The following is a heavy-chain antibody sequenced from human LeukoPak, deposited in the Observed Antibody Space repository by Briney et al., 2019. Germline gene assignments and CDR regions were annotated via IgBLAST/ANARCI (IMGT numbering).Heavy chain of an antibody. V-gene: IGHV3-23*01. CDR1: GFTFSSYA. CDR2: ISGSGGST. J-gene: IGHJ3*02. Sequence: GGSLRLSCAASGFTFSSYAMSWVRQAPGKGLEWVSAISGSGGSTYYADSVKGRFTISRDNSKNTLYLQMNSLRAEDTAVYYCAKDLALVWELLTPDAFDIWGQGTMVTVSS. CDR3: AKDLALVWELLTPDAFDI. D-gene: IGHD1-26*01.